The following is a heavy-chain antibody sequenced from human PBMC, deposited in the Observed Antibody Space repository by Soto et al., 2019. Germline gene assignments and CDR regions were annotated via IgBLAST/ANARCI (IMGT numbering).Heavy chain of an antibody. CDR3: ARVKLLLYYFAS. Sequence: QVQLVQSGAEVKKPGASVKVSCKASGYTFTSYGISWVRQAPGQGLEWMGWISAYNGNTNYAQKLQGRVTMTTDTPRKTAYGELRTLRLDAPPVYCGARVKLLLYYFASGGQGTLVTVS. CDR1: GYTFTSYG. V-gene: IGHV1-18*01. CDR2: ISAYNGNT. J-gene: IGHJ4*02. D-gene: IGHD2-21*02.